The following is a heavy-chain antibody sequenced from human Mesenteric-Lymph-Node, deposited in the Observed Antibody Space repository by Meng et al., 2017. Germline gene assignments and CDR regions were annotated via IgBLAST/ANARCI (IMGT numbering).Heavy chain of an antibody. D-gene: IGHD1-26*01. J-gene: IGHJ4*02. CDR1: GYTFTNYA. CDR3: ARGLWEQSRYYFDS. CDR2: INSGNGKT. Sequence: QVQLVPSGAEVKKPGVSFQVSCTASGYTFTNYAIQWVLQAPGQRLEWMGWINSGNGKTKYSEKFQGRVTITRDTSATTAYMELSSLRSEDMAVYYCARGLWEQSRYYFDSWGQGTLVTVSS. V-gene: IGHV1-3*01.